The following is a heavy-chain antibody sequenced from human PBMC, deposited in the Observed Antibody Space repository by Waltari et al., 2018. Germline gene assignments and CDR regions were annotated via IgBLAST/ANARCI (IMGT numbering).Heavy chain of an antibody. V-gene: IGHV3-21*01. D-gene: IGHD3-22*01. J-gene: IGHJ4*02. CDR3: ARDGGYYYDSSGYLDY. CDR1: GFTFSSYS. CDR2: ISSSSSYI. Sequence: EVQLVESGGGLVKPGGSLRLSCAASGFTFSSYSMNWVRQAPGKGLEWVSSISSSSSYIYYADSVKGRFTISRDNAKNSLYLQMNSLRAEDTAVYYCARDGGYYYDSSGYLDYWGQGTLVTVSS.